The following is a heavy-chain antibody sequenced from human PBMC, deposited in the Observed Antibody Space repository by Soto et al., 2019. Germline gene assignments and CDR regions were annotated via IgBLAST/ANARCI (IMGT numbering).Heavy chain of an antibody. V-gene: IGHV3-23*01. CDR2: ITSGVST. J-gene: IGHJ4*02. CDR1: GFTLSSYA. CDR3: AKDIVASIGGGLFDY. Sequence: GGSLRLSCAASGFTLSSYAMSWVRQAPGKGLERASIITSGVSTYYADSVKGRFTISRDNSRNTLYLQMNSLRAEDTAVYYCAKDIVASIGGGLFDYWGQGTLVTVSS. D-gene: IGHD5-12*01.